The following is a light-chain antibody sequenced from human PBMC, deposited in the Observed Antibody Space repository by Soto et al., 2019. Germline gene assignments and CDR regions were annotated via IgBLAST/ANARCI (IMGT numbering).Light chain of an antibody. CDR3: QQYNNWSRT. Sequence: EIVMTQSPATLSVSPGERATLSCRARQSVSSNLAWYQQKPGQAPRLLIYGASTRATGIPARFSGSGSGTECTLTISSLQSEDFAVYYCQQYNNWSRTFGKGTKV. J-gene: IGKJ1*01. CDR1: QSVSSN. CDR2: GAS. V-gene: IGKV3-15*01.